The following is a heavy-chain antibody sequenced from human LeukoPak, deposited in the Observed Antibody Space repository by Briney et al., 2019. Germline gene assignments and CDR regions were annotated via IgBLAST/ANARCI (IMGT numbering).Heavy chain of an antibody. CDR3: ARDYSLNYFDY. V-gene: IGHV3-30-3*01. CDR1: GFTFSSYA. CDR2: ISYDGSNK. D-gene: IGHD2-15*01. J-gene: IGHJ4*02. Sequence: GGSLRLSCAASGFTFSSYAMHWVRQAPGKGLEWVAVISYDGSNKYYADSVKGRFTISRDNSKNTLYLQMNSLRAEDTAVYYCARDYSLNYFDYWGQGTLVTVSS.